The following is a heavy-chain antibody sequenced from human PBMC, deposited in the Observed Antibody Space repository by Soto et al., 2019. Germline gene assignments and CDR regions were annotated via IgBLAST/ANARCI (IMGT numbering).Heavy chain of an antibody. V-gene: IGHV3-21*01. CDR1: GFTFSSYS. Sequence: EVQLVESGGGLVKPGGSLRLSCAASGFTFSSYSMNWVRQAPGKGLEWVSSISSSSSYIYYADSVKGRFTISRDNAKNSLYLQMNSLRAEDTAVYYCATGDIAVAGAPSSGFDYWGQGTLVTVSS. D-gene: IGHD6-19*01. CDR3: ATGDIAVAGAPSSGFDY. CDR2: ISSSSSYI. J-gene: IGHJ4*02.